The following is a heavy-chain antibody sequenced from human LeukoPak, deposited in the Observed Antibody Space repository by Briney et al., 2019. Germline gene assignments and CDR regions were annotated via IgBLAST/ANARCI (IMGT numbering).Heavy chain of an antibody. D-gene: IGHD1-26*01. J-gene: IGHJ4*02. V-gene: IGHV3-48*01. CDR1: GFTFSNYG. Sequence: GGSLRLSCAASGFTFSNYGMNWVRQAPGKGLEWVSYISSSSSNIYYADSVKGRFTISRDNAKNTLYLQMNSLRAEDTAVYYCARVLGATLRYFDYWGQGTLVTVSS. CDR2: ISSSSSNI. CDR3: ARVLGATLRYFDY.